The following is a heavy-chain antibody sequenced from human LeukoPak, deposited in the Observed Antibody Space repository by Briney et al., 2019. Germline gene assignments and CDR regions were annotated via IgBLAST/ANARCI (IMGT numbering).Heavy chain of an antibody. D-gene: IGHD6-6*01. CDR1: GGSIAVNHYY. CDR2: GLYTGNT. Sequence: SETLSLTCTVSGGSIAVNHYYWGWIRQPPGKGLEWIGSGLYTGNTYSNPSLRSRVTISVDTSKNEFSLKMNSVTAADTAVYYCAREHRSSKYFDSWGQGALMIVSS. CDR3: AREHRSSKYFDS. J-gene: IGHJ4*02. V-gene: IGHV4-39*02.